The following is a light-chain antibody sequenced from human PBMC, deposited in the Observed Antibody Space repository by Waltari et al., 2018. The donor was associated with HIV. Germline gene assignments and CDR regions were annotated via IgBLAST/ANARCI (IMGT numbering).Light chain of an antibody. J-gene: IGLJ2*01. CDR1: NTGSKS. CDR2: DYS. CDR3: QVWDSSSDHVL. V-gene: IGLV3-21*02. Sequence: SYVLTQPPSVSVAPGQKARITCGGNNTGSKSVHWYQQKPGQAPVLVVYDYSDRPSGIPERFSGSNSGNTATLTISRVEAGDEADYHCQVWDSSSDHVLFGGGTKVTVL.